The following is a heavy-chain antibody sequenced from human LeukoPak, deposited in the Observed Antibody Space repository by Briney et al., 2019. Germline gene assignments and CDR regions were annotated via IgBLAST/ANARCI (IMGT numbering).Heavy chain of an antibody. Sequence: GGSLRLSCAASGFTFSSCSMNWVRQAPGKGLEWVSYISSSSSTIYYADSVKCRFTISRDNAKNSLYLQMNSLRAEDTAVYYCARRGYSYGHNWFDPWGQGTLVTVSS. V-gene: IGHV3-48*04. CDR1: GFTFSSCS. D-gene: IGHD5-18*01. J-gene: IGHJ5*02. CDR2: ISSSSSTI. CDR3: ARRGYSYGHNWFDP.